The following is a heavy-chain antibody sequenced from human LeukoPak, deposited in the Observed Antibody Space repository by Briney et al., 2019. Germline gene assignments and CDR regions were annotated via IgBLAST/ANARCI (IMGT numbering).Heavy chain of an antibody. CDR1: GYTFTCYY. CDR2: INPNSGGT. Sequence: ASVKVSCKASGYTFTCYYMHWVRQAPGQGLEWMGWINPNSGGTNYAQKFQGRVTMTRDTSISTAYMELSRLRSDDTAVYYCARVTYGDYPPGYWGQGTLVTVSS. J-gene: IGHJ4*02. D-gene: IGHD4-17*01. CDR3: ARVTYGDYPPGY. V-gene: IGHV1-2*02.